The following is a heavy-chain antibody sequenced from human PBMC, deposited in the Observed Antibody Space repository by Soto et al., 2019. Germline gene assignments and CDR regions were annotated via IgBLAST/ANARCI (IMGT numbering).Heavy chain of an antibody. D-gene: IGHD3-3*01. CDR2: IYSGGST. Sequence: PGGSLRLSCAASGFTVSSNYMSWVRQAPGKGLEWVSVIYSGGSTYYADSVKGRFTISRDNSKNTLYIQMNSLRAEDTAVYYCARGGLRFLEWLGNYMDVWGKGTTVTVSS. J-gene: IGHJ6*03. V-gene: IGHV3-66*01. CDR3: ARGGLRFLEWLGNYMDV. CDR1: GFTVSSNY.